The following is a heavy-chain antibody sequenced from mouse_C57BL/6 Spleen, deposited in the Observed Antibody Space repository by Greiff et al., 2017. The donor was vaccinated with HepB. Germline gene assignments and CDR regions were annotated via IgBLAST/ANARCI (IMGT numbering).Heavy chain of an antibody. Sequence: EVKLVESGGGLVKPGGSLKLSCAASGFTFSSYTMSWVRQTPEKRLEWVATLSGGGGNTYYPDSVKGRFTISRDNAKNTLYLRMSSLRSEDTALYYCARHLYYGSSIFDYWGQGTTLTVSS. CDR1: GFTFSSYT. J-gene: IGHJ2*01. V-gene: IGHV5-9*01. CDR3: ARHLYYGSSIFDY. D-gene: IGHD1-1*01. CDR2: LSGGGGNT.